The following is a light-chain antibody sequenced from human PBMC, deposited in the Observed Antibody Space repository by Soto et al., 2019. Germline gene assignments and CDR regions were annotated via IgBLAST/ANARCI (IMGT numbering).Light chain of an antibody. CDR2: AAS. CDR3: QQYVKYPVT. J-gene: IGKJ1*01. CDR1: QGISSY. Sequence: DIQLTQSPSFLSASVGDRVTITCRASQGISSYLAWYQQKPGKAPKLLIYAASTLQSGVPSRFSGSGSGTEFTLTISSLQPDDFATYVCQQYVKYPVTFGQGTKVEIK. V-gene: IGKV1-9*01.